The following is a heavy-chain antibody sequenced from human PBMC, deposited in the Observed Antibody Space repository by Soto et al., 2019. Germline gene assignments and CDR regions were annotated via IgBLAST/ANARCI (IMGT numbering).Heavy chain of an antibody. CDR3: ATPGSYSSGT. CDR2: IDQDGSAT. J-gene: IGHJ5*02. CDR1: GLVFKTYW. Sequence: VQLVESGGALVQPGGSLRLSCAASGLVFKTYWVEWVRQAPGKGLEWVASIDQDGSATYYADSVKGRFTISRDNAADSAHLHMNSLRSGDTAIYYFATPGSYSSGTWGQGTLVTVTS. D-gene: IGHD6-25*01. V-gene: IGHV3-7*03.